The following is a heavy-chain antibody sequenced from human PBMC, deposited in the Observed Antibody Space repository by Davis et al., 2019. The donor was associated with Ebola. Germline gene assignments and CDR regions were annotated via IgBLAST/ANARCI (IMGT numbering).Heavy chain of an antibody. Sequence: ASVKVSCKASGYTFTSYAMHWVRQAPGQRLEWMGWINAGNGNTKYSQKFQGRVTITRDTSTSTAYMELRSLRSDDTAVYYCARDLGGSGWYVPEVDVWGQGTTVTVSS. V-gene: IGHV1-3*01. D-gene: IGHD6-19*01. CDR2: INAGNGNT. J-gene: IGHJ6*02. CDR1: GYTFTSYA. CDR3: ARDLGGSGWYVPEVDV.